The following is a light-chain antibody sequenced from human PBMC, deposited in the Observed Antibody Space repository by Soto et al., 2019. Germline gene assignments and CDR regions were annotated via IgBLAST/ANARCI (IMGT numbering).Light chain of an antibody. J-gene: IGKJ4*01. CDR2: AAS. Sequence: DIQLTQSPSFLSASVGDRGSITCRASQGISSYLAWYQQKPGKAPKLLIYAASTLQSGVPSRFSGSGSGTEFTLTISSLQPEDFATYYCQQLNSYPLFGGGTKVDIK. CDR1: QGISSY. CDR3: QQLNSYPL. V-gene: IGKV1-9*01.